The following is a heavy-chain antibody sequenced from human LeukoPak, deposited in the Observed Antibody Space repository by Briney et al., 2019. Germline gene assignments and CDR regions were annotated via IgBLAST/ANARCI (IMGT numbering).Heavy chain of an antibody. Sequence: ASVKVSCKASGYPFTSYNVNWVRQATGQGLGWMGWMNTNSGNTGYSQNFQGRVTMTRDTSISTAYMELSSLMSEDTAVYYCARDSSGDYESDYWGQGTLVTVSS. CDR3: ARDSSGDYESDY. V-gene: IGHV1-8*01. D-gene: IGHD4-17*01. CDR1: GYPFTSYN. CDR2: MNTNSGNT. J-gene: IGHJ4*02.